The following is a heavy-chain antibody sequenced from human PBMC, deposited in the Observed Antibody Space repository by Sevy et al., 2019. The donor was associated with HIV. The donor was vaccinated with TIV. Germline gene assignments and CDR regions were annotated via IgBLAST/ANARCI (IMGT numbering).Heavy chain of an antibody. Sequence: GGSLRLSCTASGFTFSSYGMHWVRQAPGKGLEWVAFIRYDGSNKYYADSVKGRFTISRDNSKNTLYLQMNSLRPEETAVYYRAKDYYDYSNFDWFDPWGQGTLVTVSS. CDR1: GFTFSSYG. V-gene: IGHV3-30*02. CDR2: IRYDGSNK. J-gene: IGHJ5*02. D-gene: IGHD4-4*01. CDR3: AKDYYDYSNFDWFDP.